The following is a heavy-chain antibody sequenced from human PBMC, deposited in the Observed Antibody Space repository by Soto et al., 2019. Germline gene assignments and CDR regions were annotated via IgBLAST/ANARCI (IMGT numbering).Heavy chain of an antibody. CDR3: ARGYYTTSGVGMDV. CDR2: IYYSGST. CDR1: GGSISSGDYY. D-gene: IGHD2-8*01. J-gene: IGHJ6*02. V-gene: IGHV4-31*03. Sequence: SEILSLTCTVSGGSISSGDYYWSWIRQHPGKGLEWIGYIYYSGSTYYNPSLKSRVTISVDTSKNQFSLKLSSVTAADTAVFYCARGYYTTSGVGMDVWGQGTTVTVSS.